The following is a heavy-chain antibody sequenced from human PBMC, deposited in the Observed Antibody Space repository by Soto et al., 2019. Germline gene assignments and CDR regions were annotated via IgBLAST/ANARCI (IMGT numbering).Heavy chain of an antibody. V-gene: IGHV4-39*07. D-gene: IGHD3-10*01. J-gene: IGHJ6*02. CDR3: ARGGGYYGSEPYYYGMDV. CDR1: DGSISGSGCY. Sequence: SETLSLTCTVSDGSISGSGCYWSWIRQPPGKGLEWIGEINHSGSTNYNPSLKSRVTISVDTSKNQFSLKLSSVTAADTAVYYCARGGGYYGSEPYYYGMDVWGQGTTVTVSS. CDR2: INHSGST.